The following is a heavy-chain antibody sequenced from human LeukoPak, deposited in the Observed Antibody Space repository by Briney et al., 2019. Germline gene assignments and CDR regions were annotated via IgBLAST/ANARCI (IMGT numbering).Heavy chain of an antibody. D-gene: IGHD3-10*01. Sequence: SETLSLTCTVSGGSISSYYWSWSRQPPGKGLEWIGYIYYSGSTNYNPSLKSRVTISVDTSKNQFSLKLSSVTAADTAVYYCARVPASGVDWYFDLWGRGTLVTVSS. CDR1: GGSISSYY. J-gene: IGHJ2*01. V-gene: IGHV4-59*01. CDR3: ARVPASGVDWYFDL. CDR2: IYYSGST.